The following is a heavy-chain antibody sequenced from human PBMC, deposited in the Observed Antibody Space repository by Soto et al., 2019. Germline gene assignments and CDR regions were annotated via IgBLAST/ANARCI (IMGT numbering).Heavy chain of an antibody. Sequence: QVRLQESGPGLVKYSQTLSLTCSVSGGAINSDYYYWGWVRQPPGTGLEWIGYMYSSGSTYSNPSLKCPVAMSVDTSQNHFSLSLTSVTAAATAVSFCVRGTDCATFDACQRYFASWGQGIPITVSS. J-gene: IGHJ5*02. CDR3: VRGTDCATFDACQRYFAS. CDR2: MYSSGST. CDR1: GGAINSDYYY. V-gene: IGHV4-30-4*01. D-gene: IGHD3-9*01.